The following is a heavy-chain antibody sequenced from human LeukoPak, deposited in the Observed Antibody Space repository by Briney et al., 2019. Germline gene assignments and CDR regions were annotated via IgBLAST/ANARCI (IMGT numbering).Heavy chain of an antibody. CDR2: ISDTGVDT. D-gene: IGHD2-15*01. CDR1: GSTFSTHP. V-gene: IGHV3-23*01. J-gene: IGHJ4*02. Sequence: GGSLRLSCAASGSTFSTHPMSWARQAPGKGLEWVSTISDTGVDTFYANSVKGRFAISRDNFKNMLYLQMNNLRAEDTAVYYCTKRGAYGSGRSYFFEFWGQGTLVTVSS. CDR3: TKRGAYGSGRSYFFEF.